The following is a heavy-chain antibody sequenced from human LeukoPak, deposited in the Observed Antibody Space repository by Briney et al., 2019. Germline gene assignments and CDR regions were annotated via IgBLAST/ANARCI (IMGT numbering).Heavy chain of an antibody. CDR2: IYYSGST. V-gene: IGHV4-39*07. CDR3: ARTRGSLITIFGVVILGYFDY. D-gene: IGHD3-3*01. J-gene: IGHJ4*02. Sequence: PSETLSLTCTVSGGSISSSSYYWGWIRQPPGKGLEWIGSIYYSGSTYYNPSLKSRVTISVDTSKNQFSLKLSSVTAADTAVYYCARTRGSLITIFGVVILGYFDYWGQGTLVTVSS. CDR1: GGSISSSSYY.